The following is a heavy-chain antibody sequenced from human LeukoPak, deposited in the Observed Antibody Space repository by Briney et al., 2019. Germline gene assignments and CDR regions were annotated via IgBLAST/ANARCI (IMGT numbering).Heavy chain of an antibody. CDR3: ARPGWSGSLYYYYMDV. D-gene: IGHD3-3*01. Sequence: PGGSLRLSCAASGFTSSSYSMNWVRQAPGKGLEWVSSISSSSSYIYYADSVKGRFTISRDNAKNSLYLQMNSLRAEDTAVYYCARPGWSGSLYYYYMDVWGKGTTVTVSS. J-gene: IGHJ6*03. CDR1: GFTSSSYS. V-gene: IGHV3-21*01. CDR2: ISSSSSYI.